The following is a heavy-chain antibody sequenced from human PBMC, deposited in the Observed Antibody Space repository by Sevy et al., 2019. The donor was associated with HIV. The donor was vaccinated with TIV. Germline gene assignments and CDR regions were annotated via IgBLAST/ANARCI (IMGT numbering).Heavy chain of an antibody. CDR3: ARDPDTSNKIDY. D-gene: IGHD2-2*01. V-gene: IGHV3-7*01. CDR2: IREDGSQS. J-gene: IGHJ4*02. Sequence: GGSLRLSCVASGFSFSRYWMHWVRQTPKKGLEWVARIREDGSQSWYVDSVKGRFTISRDDAKNSLYLQMNSLRADDMAVYYCARDPDTSNKIDYWGQGTMVTVSS. CDR1: GFSFSRYW.